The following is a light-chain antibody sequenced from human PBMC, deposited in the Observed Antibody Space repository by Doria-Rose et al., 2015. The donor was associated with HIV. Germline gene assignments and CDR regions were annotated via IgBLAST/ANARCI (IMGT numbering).Light chain of an antibody. V-gene: IGKV3-20*01. CDR1: QSFSSTY. J-gene: IGKJ1*01. Sequence: TQSPGTLSLSPGERATLSCRASQSFSSTYLAWCQQQPGQAPSLLIYDESTRATGVPDRFSASGSGTDFTLTINRLEPEDFALYYCHQYGTSWTFGQGTKVEI. CDR2: DES. CDR3: HQYGTSWT.